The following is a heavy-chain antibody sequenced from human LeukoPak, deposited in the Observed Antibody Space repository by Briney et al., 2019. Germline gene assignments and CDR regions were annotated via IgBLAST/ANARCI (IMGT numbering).Heavy chain of an antibody. CDR2: INPNSGGT. J-gene: IGHJ3*02. D-gene: IGHD3-10*01. CDR1: GYTFTGYY. Sequence: ASVKVSCEASGYTFTGYYMHWVRQAPGQGLEWMGWINPNSGGTNYAQKFQGRVTMTRDTSISTAYMELSRLRSDDTAVYYCARPKYGSGTAGAFDIWGRGTMVTVSS. V-gene: IGHV1-2*02. CDR3: ARPKYGSGTAGAFDI.